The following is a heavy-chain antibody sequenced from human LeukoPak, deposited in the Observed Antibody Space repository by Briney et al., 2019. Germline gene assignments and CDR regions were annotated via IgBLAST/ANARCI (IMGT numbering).Heavy chain of an antibody. CDR1: GGSISSSSYY. CDR3: AREVNYYDSSGSLNWFDP. V-gene: IGHV4-61*01. J-gene: IGHJ5*02. Sequence: SETLSLTCTVSGGSISSSSYYWSWIRQPPGKGLEWIGYIYYSGSTNYNPSLKSRVTISVDTSKNQFSLKLSSVTAADTAVYYCAREVNYYDSSGSLNWFDPWGQGTLVTVSS. D-gene: IGHD3-22*01. CDR2: IYYSGST.